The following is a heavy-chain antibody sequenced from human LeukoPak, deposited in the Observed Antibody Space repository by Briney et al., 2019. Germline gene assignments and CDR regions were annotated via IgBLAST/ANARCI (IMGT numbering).Heavy chain of an antibody. V-gene: IGHV3-20*04. CDR3: ARATRLTSYDHDTSGYWSY. CDR2: INWNGGST. D-gene: IGHD3-22*01. CDR1: GFTFDDYG. Sequence: PGGSLRLSCAASGFTFDDYGMSWVRQAPGKGLEWVSGINWNGGSTGYADSVKGRFTISRDNAKNSLYLQMNSLRAEDTAVYYCARATRLTSYDHDTSGYWSYWGQGTLVTVSS. J-gene: IGHJ4*02.